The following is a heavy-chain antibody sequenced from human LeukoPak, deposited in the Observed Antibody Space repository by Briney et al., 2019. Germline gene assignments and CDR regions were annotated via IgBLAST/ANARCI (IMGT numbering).Heavy chain of an antibody. CDR3: AEDLYGDYDFDC. J-gene: IGHJ4*02. V-gene: IGHV3-23*01. Sequence: PGGSLRLSCAASGFTFNNYAMDWVRQVPGKGLEWVSVITSSGSTYYADSVKGRFTISRDNSKNTLYLQMNSLRAEDTAIYYCAEDLYGDYDFDCWGRGTLVTVSS. CDR1: GFTFNNYA. D-gene: IGHD4-17*01. CDR2: ITSSGST.